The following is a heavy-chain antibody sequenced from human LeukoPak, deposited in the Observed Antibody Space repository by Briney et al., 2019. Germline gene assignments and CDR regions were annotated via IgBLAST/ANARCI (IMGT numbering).Heavy chain of an antibody. J-gene: IGHJ4*02. D-gene: IGHD2-21*02. CDR1: GYSFTGYN. Sequence: ASVKVSCKASGYSFTGYNMHWVRQAPGQGLEWMGWINPNSGGTNYAQKFQGRVTMARDMSINTVYMELSRLRSDDTAVYYCARGDGAYWGRGILVTVSS. CDR2: INPNSGGT. CDR3: ARGDGAY. V-gene: IGHV1-2*02.